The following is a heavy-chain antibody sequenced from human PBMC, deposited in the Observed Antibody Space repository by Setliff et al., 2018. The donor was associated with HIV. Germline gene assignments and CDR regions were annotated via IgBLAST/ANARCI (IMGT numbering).Heavy chain of an antibody. Sequence: SETLSLTCAVYGGSFSGYYWSWIRQPPGKGLEWIGEINHSGSTNYNPSLRSRVTVSVDTSKNQFSLKLTSVTAADTAVYYCARPLIMSYNFWGDAFAVWGQGTMVTVSS. CDR1: GGSFSGYY. CDR2: INHSGST. D-gene: IGHD3-3*01. V-gene: IGHV4-34*01. CDR3: ARPLIMSYNFWGDAFAV. J-gene: IGHJ3*01.